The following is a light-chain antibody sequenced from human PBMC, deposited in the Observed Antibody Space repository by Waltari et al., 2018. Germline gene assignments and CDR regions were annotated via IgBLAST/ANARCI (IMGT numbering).Light chain of an antibody. J-gene: IGKJ2*01. Sequence: DIQMTQSPSTLSASVGDRVTISCRASQSVGTWLAWYQQKPGKAPKLLIYMASSLESEIPSRFSGSGSGTEFTLTISSLQPDDFATYSCQQYSSFSTFGQGTKL. V-gene: IGKV1-5*03. CDR3: QQYSSFST. CDR1: QSVGTW. CDR2: MAS.